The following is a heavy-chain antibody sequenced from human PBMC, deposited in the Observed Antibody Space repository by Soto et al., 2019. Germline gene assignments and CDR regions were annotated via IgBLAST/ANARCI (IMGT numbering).Heavy chain of an antibody. CDR2: IYWNDDK. CDR3: ARPPRGISAFYFDY. J-gene: IGHJ4*02. CDR1: GFSLSTSGVG. D-gene: IGHD6-6*01. Sequence: QITLKESAPTLVKPTQTLTLTCTFSGFSLSTSGVGVGWIRQPPGKALEWLALIYWNDDKRYSPTLKSRLTITKDTSKNQVVLTVTNMDPVDKATYYCARPPRGISAFYFDYGGQGTLVTVSS. V-gene: IGHV2-5*01.